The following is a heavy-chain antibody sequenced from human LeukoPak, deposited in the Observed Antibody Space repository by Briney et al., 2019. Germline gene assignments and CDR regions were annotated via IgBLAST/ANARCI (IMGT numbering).Heavy chain of an antibody. V-gene: IGHV3-7*01. Sequence: GSLRLSCAASGFTFSSYWMSWVRQAPGKGLEWVANIKQDGSEKYYVDSVKGRFTISRDNAKNSLYLQMNSLRAEDTAVYYCARGLGTNYGGYCTGGGCPVYWGQGTLATVSS. CDR1: GFTFSSYW. J-gene: IGHJ4*02. CDR3: ARGLGTNYGGYCTGGGCPVY. CDR2: IKQDGSEK. D-gene: IGHD2-8*02.